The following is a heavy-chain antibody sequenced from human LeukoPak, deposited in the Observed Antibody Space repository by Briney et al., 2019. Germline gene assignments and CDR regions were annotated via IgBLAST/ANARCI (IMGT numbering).Heavy chain of an antibody. D-gene: IGHD3-22*01. CDR3: ARNDSSGYFDY. V-gene: IGHV4-38-2*01. CDR2: VYYSGST. CDR1: DYSISSGDY. J-gene: IGHJ4*02. Sequence: SETLSLTCAVSDYSISSGDYWGWIRQPPGKGLEWIGSVYYSGSTHYSPSLKSRVTISVDTSKNQFSLKLRSVTAADTALYYCARNDSSGYFDYCGQGTLVTVSS.